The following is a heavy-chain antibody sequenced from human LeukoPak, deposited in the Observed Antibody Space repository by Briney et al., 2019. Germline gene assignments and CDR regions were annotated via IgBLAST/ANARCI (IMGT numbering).Heavy chain of an antibody. CDR2: ISAYNGNT. J-gene: IGHJ5*02. D-gene: IGHD3-9*01. V-gene: IGHV1-18*01. CDR3: ARDLLTGYLNWFDP. CDR1: GYAFNNYG. Sequence: ASVKVSCKPSGYAFNNYGISWVRQAPGQGLEWMGWISAYNGNTNYAQKLQGRVTMTTDTSTSTAYMELRSLRSDDTAVYYCARDLLTGYLNWFDPWGQGTLVTVSS.